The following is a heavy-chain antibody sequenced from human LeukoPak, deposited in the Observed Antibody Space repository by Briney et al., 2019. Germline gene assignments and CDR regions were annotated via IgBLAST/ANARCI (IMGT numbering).Heavy chain of an antibody. V-gene: IGHV4-34*01. D-gene: IGHD3-3*01. CDR2: INHSGST. Sequence: SETLSLTRAVYGGSFSGYYWSWIRQPPGKGLEWIGEINHSGSTNYNPSLKSRVTISVDTSKNQFSLKLSSVTAADTAVYYCARGPSYYDFWQEFDYWGQGTLVTVSS. CDR1: GGSFSGYY. J-gene: IGHJ4*02. CDR3: ARGPSYYDFWQEFDY.